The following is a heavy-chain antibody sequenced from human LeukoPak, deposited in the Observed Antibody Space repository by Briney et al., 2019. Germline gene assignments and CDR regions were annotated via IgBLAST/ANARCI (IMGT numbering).Heavy chain of an antibody. V-gene: IGHV3-53*01. J-gene: IGHJ5*02. CDR3: ARDRAAADP. D-gene: IGHD6-13*01. CDR1: GFTVTYYY. CDR2: IWTDGGT. Sequence: PRGSLRLSCAASGFTVTYYYMSWVRQAPGKGLEWVSVIWTDGGTYYADSVRGRCTISRDDSKNTLFLQMDSLSAEDTAVYYCARDRAAADPWGQGTLVTVSS.